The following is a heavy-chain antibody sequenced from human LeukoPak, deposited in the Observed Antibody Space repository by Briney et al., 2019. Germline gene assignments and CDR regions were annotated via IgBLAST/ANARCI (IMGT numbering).Heavy chain of an antibody. D-gene: IGHD1-26*01. CDR2: ISGSGGTA. J-gene: IGHJ2*01. CDR3: ARDRVGMGATLGTYGYFDL. CDR1: GFTFSIYA. V-gene: IGHV3-23*01. Sequence: AGGSLRLSCAASGFTFSIYAMSWVRQAPGKGLEWVSAISGSGGTAYYADSVKGRFTISRDNSKNTLYLQMNSLKTEDTAVYYCARDRVGMGATLGTYGYFDLWGRGTLVTVSS.